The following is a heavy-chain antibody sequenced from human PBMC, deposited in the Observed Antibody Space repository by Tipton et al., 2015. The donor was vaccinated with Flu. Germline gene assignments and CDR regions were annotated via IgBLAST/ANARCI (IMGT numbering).Heavy chain of an antibody. J-gene: IGHJ4*02. D-gene: IGHD3-3*01. V-gene: IGHV4-39*01. CDR2: MYYGGNT. Sequence: GASMSDTNWWAWIRQPPGKGLEWIGSMYYGGNTYYNPSLKSRVTISVDTSKNQFSLRLSSVTAADTAVYYCASRPYVNSVLFGEGIFVYWGRGFLVIVSS. CDR3: ASRPYVNSVLFGEGIFVY. CDR1: GASMSDTNW.